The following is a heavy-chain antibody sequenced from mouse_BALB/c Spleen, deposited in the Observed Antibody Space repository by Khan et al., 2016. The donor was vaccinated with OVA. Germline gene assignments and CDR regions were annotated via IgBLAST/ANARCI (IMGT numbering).Heavy chain of an antibody. CDR1: GYTFPDYA. J-gene: IGHJ2*01. CDR3: SRPAYDGYYDY. V-gene: IGHV1S137*01. CDR2: ISTYSGTT. D-gene: IGHD2-3*01. Sequence: QVQLQQSGPELVRPGVSVKISCKGSGYTFPDYAMHWVKQSHAKSLEWIGLISTYSGTTNYKQKFKGKATMTVDQSSSTAYMEIVRLTSEDSAIHCCSRPAYDGYYDYWVQGPTLTVSS.